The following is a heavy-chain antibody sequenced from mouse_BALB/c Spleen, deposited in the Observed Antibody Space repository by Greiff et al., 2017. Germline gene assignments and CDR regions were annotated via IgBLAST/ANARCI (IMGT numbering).Heavy chain of an antibody. J-gene: IGHJ3*01. D-gene: IGHD2-14*01. CDR3: TREYETGFAY. CDR2: ISSGGSYT. CDR1: GFTFSSYT. Sequence: EVQRVESGGGLVKPGGSLKLSCAASGFTFSSYTMSWVRQTPEKRLEWVATISSGGSYTYYPDSVKGRFTISRDNAKNTLYLQMSSLKSEDTAMYYCTREYETGFAYWGQGTLVTVSA. V-gene: IGHV5-6-4*01.